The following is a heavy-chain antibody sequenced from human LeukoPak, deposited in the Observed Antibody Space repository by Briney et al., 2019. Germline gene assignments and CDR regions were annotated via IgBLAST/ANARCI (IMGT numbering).Heavy chain of an antibody. Sequence: PGGSLRLSCAASGFTFSSYAMHWVRQAPGKGLEWVSAISGSGGSTYYADSVKGRFTISRDNSKNTLYLQMNSLRAEDTAVYYCAKARRPYSSGWYRPDYWGQGTLVTVSS. CDR3: AKARRPYSSGWYRPDY. V-gene: IGHV3-23*01. J-gene: IGHJ4*02. D-gene: IGHD6-19*01. CDR2: ISGSGGST. CDR1: GFTFSSYA.